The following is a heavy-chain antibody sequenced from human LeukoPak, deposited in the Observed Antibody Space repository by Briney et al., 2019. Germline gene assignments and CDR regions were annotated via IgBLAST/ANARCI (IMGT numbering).Heavy chain of an antibody. CDR2: IYSGGDT. J-gene: IGHJ4*02. CDR3: AREAVTRNYFDY. Sequence: PGGSLRLSCAASGLTVTSNYMSWIRQAPGKGLEWVSVIYSGGDTYYADSVKGRFTISRDNSKNTLYLQMNSLRAEDTAVYYCAREAVTRNYFDYWGQGTLVTVSS. V-gene: IGHV3-53*01. CDR1: GLTVTSNY. D-gene: IGHD4-17*01.